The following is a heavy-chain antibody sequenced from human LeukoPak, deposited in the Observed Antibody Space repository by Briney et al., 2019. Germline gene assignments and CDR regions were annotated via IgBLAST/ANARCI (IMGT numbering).Heavy chain of an antibody. CDR3: ARMYSGSYFNWFDP. J-gene: IGHJ5*02. Sequence: PSETLSLTCTVSGDSISSYYCSWIRQPPGKGLEWIGYIYYSGSTSYSPSLKSRVTISVDTSKNQFSLKVSSVTAADTAVYYCARMYSGSYFNWFDPWGQGTLVTVSS. V-gene: IGHV4-59*12. CDR1: GDSISSYY. D-gene: IGHD1-26*01. CDR2: IYYSGST.